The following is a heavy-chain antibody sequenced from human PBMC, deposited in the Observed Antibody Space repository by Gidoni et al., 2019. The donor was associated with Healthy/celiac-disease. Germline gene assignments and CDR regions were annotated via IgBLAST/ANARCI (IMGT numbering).Heavy chain of an antibody. Sequence: QVQLVQSGAEVKKPGASVKVSCKASGYTFTTSYMHWVRQAPVQGLEWMGIINPSGGSTSYAQKFQGRVTMTRDTSTSTVYMELSSLRSEDTAVYYCARELAYCGGDCYSGGFDYWGQGTLVTVSS. V-gene: IGHV1-46*01. CDR2: INPSGGST. CDR3: ARELAYCGGDCYSGGFDY. J-gene: IGHJ4*02. D-gene: IGHD2-21*02. CDR1: GYTFTTSY.